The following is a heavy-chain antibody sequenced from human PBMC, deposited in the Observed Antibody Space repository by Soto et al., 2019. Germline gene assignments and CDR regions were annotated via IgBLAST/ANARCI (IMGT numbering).Heavy chain of an antibody. V-gene: IGHV1-18*01. J-gene: IGHJ4*02. Sequence: GASVKVSCKASGYTFTSYGISWVRQAPGQGLEWMGWISAYNGNTNYAQKLQGRVTMTTDTSTSTAYMELRSLRSDDTAVYYCARVTHSSSYYYDRSFDYWGQGTLVTVSS. CDR1: GYTFTSYG. CDR3: ARVTHSSSYYYDRSFDY. CDR2: ISAYNGNT. D-gene: IGHD3-22*01.